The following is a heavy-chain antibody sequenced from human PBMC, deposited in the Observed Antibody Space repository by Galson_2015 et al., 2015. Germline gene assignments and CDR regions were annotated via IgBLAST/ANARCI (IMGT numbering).Heavy chain of an antibody. CDR1: GFSFSTYN. CDR2: ISWNNDYI. Sequence: SLRLSCAASGFSFSTYNMNWVRQAPGKRLEWVSSISWNNDYIYYADSVKGRFTISRDNAKNSLYLHMSSLRAEDTAVYYCAKGLLTAGPDSFDYWGQGILVTVSS. J-gene: IGHJ4*02. V-gene: IGHV3-21*01. CDR3: AKGLLTAGPDSFDY. D-gene: IGHD6-13*01.